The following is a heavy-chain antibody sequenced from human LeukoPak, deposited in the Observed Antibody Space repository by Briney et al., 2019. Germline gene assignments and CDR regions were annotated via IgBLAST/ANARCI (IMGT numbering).Heavy chain of an antibody. CDR2: ISSSSSYI. CDR3: AKEGLDCSGGSCYSGYFDY. D-gene: IGHD2-15*01. V-gene: IGHV3-21*06. Sequence: PGGSLRLSCAASGFTFSSYSMNWVRQAPGKGLEWISFISSSSSYIYYADSVKGRFTISRDNARNSLYLQMNSLRAEDTAVYYCAKEGLDCSGGSCYSGYFDYWGQGTLVTVSS. J-gene: IGHJ4*02. CDR1: GFTFSSYS.